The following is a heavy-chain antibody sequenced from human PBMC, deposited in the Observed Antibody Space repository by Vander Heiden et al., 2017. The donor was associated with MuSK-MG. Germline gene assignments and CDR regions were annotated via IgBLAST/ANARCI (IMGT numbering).Heavy chain of an antibody. CDR3: AKDDYHDSSGFPDY. CDR2: IWSDESHK. J-gene: IGHJ4*02. V-gene: IGHV3-33*06. CDR1: GFDFSRFA. Sequence: QVHLVESGGGVVQTGRSLRLSCEASGFDFSRFAMHWVRQAPGKGLEWVAVIWSDESHKYYSDSVKGRFTISRDNSRNTVDLQMNSLRSEDTGVYYCAKDDYHDSSGFPDYWGQGTLVTVSS. D-gene: IGHD3-22*01.